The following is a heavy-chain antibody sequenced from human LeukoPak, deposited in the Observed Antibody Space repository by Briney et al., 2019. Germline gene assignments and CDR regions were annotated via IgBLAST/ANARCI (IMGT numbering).Heavy chain of an antibody. Sequence: GGSLRLSCAASGFTFSSYEMNWVRQAPGKGLEWVSYISSSGSTIYYADSVKGRFTISRDNAKNSLYLQMNSLRAEDTAVYYCATGHSSGWYVRLHYYMDVWGKGTTVTVSS. CDR3: ATGHSSGWYVRLHYYMDV. CDR2: ISSSGSTI. D-gene: IGHD6-19*01. J-gene: IGHJ6*03. CDR1: GFTFSSYE. V-gene: IGHV3-48*03.